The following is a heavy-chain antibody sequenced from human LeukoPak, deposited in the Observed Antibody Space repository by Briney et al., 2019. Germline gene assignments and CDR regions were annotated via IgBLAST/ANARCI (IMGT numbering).Heavy chain of an antibody. J-gene: IGHJ6*03. Sequence: SETLSLTCAVSGYSISSGYYWGWIRQPPGKGLEWIGNIYHSGSTYYNPSLKSRVTISVDTSKNQFPLKLSSVTAADTAVYYCARPGSSTSSYYYMDVWGKGTTVTVSS. D-gene: IGHD2-2*01. CDR3: ARPGSSTSSYYYMDV. CDR2: IYHSGST. V-gene: IGHV4-38-2*01. CDR1: GYSISSGYY.